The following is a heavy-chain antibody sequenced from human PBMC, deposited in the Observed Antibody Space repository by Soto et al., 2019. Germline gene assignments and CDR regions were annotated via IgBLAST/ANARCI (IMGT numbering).Heavy chain of an antibody. CDR1: GGTFSSYA. Sequence: QVQLVQSGAEVKKPGSSVKVSCKASGGTFSSYAISWVRQAPGQGLEWMGGIFPIFGTANYAQKFQGRVTITADESTSTAYMELSSLRSEDTAVYYCARRGYQLPQTGYYYYGMDVWGQGTTVTVSS. CDR2: IFPIFGTA. D-gene: IGHD2-2*01. CDR3: ARRGYQLPQTGYYYYGMDV. J-gene: IGHJ6*02. V-gene: IGHV1-69*01.